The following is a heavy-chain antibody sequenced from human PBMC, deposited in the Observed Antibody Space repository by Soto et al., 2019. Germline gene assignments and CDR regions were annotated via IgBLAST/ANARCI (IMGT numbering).Heavy chain of an antibody. CDR2: ISPMFGAA. D-gene: IGHD3-10*01. V-gene: IGHV1-69*19. CDR1: GGTFNTYA. CDR3: AREVQVHTPAFVY. J-gene: IGHJ4*02. Sequence: QVQLVQSGAEMKKPGSSVKVSCQSSGGTFNTYAMNWVRQAPGQDPEWMGDISPMFGAANYAPKFQGRVTIPADESTGTSYMQLSSLTSEDTALYFCAREVQVHTPAFVYWGQGTRVTVSS.